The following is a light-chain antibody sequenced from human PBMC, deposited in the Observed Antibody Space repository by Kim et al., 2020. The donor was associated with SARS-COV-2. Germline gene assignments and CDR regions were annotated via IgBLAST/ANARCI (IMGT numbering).Light chain of an antibody. CDR2: DVS. J-gene: IGLJ2*01. CDR3: SSYTSSSTVV. CDR1: SSDVGGYNY. V-gene: IGLV2-14*01. Sequence: SSLTPPSSVSGSPGQSITISCTGTSSDVGGYNYVSWYQQHPGKAPKLMIYDVSKRPSGVSNRFSGSKSGNTASLTISGLQAEDEADYYCSSYTSSSTVVFGGGTQLTVL.